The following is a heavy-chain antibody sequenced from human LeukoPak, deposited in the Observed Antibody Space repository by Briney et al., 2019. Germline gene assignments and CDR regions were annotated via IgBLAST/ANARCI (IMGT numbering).Heavy chain of an antibody. CDR2: IYHSGST. Sequence: TLSLTCAVSGGSISSGGYSWSWIRQQPGKGLEWIGYIYHSGSTYYNPSLKSRVTISVDRSKNQFSLKLSSVTAADTAVYYCARAGEYYYGSGSYQAGPFDYWGQGTLVTVSS. CDR1: GGSISSGGYS. CDR3: ARAGEYYYGSGSYQAGPFDY. V-gene: IGHV4-30-2*01. J-gene: IGHJ4*02. D-gene: IGHD3-10*01.